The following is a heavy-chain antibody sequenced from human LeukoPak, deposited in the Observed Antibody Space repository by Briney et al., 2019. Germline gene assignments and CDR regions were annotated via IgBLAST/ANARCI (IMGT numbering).Heavy chain of an antibody. J-gene: IGHJ3*02. CDR1: GFTFSSYA. Sequence: GGSLRLSCAASGFTFSSYAMHWVRQAPGKGLEWVAVISYDGSNKYYADSVKGRFTTSRDNSKNMLYLQMNSLRAEDTAVYYCARANRYYDDDAFDIWGQGTMVTVSS. V-gene: IGHV3-30-3*01. CDR2: ISYDGSNK. D-gene: IGHD3-22*01. CDR3: ARANRYYDDDAFDI.